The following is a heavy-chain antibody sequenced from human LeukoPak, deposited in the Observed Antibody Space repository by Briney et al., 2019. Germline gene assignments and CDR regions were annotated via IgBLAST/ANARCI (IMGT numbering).Heavy chain of an antibody. Sequence: SETLSLTCTVSGGSISSYYWSWIRQPPGKGLEWIGYIYYSGSTNYNPSLKSRVTISVDTSKNQFSLKLSSVTAADTAVYYCARNGGNSDYDYWGQGTLVTVSA. CDR1: GGSISSYY. V-gene: IGHV4-59*01. CDR3: ARNGGNSDYDY. D-gene: IGHD4-23*01. CDR2: IYYSGST. J-gene: IGHJ4*02.